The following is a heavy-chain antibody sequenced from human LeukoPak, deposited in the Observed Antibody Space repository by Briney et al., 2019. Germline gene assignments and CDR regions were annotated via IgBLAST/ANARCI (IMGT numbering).Heavy chain of an antibody. Sequence: GGSLRLSCAASGFPFNSFWMHWVRQAPGKGLVWVSDMNEYSTTIRYADSVKGRFTISRDNAKSILYLQMNNLRAEDTAMYFCARGGVDPVDHWGQGTLVTVSS. CDR3: ARGGVDPVDH. V-gene: IGHV3-74*01. J-gene: IGHJ4*02. CDR1: GFPFNSFW. CDR2: MNEYSTTI. D-gene: IGHD3-16*01.